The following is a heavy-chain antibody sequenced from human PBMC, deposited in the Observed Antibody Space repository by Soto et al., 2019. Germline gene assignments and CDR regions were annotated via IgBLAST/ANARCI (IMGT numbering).Heavy chain of an antibody. CDR2: ISGSAITT. J-gene: IGHJ4*02. CDR1: GFTFSDSY. V-gene: IGHV3-11*01. CDR3: AKFLGGIPARPFDS. D-gene: IGHD6-6*01. Sequence: QVQLVESGGGLVKPGGSVRLSCEASGFTFSDSYMSWVRQAPGKGLEWVSYISGSAITTSHADSVKGRFTISRDNGKNSVYLQMDSLRAEDTAVYYCAKFLGGIPARPFDSWGQGTLVTVSS.